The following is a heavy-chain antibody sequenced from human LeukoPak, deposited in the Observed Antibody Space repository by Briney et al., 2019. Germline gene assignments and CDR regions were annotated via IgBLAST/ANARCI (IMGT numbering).Heavy chain of an antibody. D-gene: IGHD3-10*01. J-gene: IGHJ5*02. CDR1: GGSISSYY. V-gene: IGHV4-59*01. CDR2: IYYSGST. Sequence: SETLSLTCTVSGGSISSYYWSWIRQPPGKGLEWIGYIYYSGSTNYNPSLKSRVTISVDTSKNQFSLKLSSVTAADTAVYYCARGPYGPRFWFDPWGQGTLVTVSS. CDR3: ARGPYGPRFWFDP.